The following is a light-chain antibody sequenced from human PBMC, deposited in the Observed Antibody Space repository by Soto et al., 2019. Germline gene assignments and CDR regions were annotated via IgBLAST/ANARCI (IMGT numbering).Light chain of an antibody. J-gene: IGKJ1*01. V-gene: IGKV1-5*01. CDR1: QSIDSW. Sequence: DIHMTQSPASVCASVVDRVTITCRASQSIDSWLAWYQQKPGEAPKLLIFDVFNLETGVPARFSGSGSGTEFTLTISSLQPDDLATYYCQQYSSYWTFGPGTKVDIK. CDR3: QQYSSYWT. CDR2: DVF.